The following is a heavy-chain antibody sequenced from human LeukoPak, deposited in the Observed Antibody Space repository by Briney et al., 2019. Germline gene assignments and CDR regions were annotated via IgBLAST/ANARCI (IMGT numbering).Heavy chain of an antibody. Sequence: GGSLRLSCAASGFTFSRYAMSWVRQAPGKGLEWVSTISGSGGSTYYTDSVKGRFTISRDNSKNTLYLQMNSLRAEDTAVYYCAKITMVRGGAFDIWGQGTMVTVSS. D-gene: IGHD3-10*01. CDR3: AKITMVRGGAFDI. CDR2: ISGSGGST. J-gene: IGHJ3*02. CDR1: GFTFSRYA. V-gene: IGHV3-23*01.